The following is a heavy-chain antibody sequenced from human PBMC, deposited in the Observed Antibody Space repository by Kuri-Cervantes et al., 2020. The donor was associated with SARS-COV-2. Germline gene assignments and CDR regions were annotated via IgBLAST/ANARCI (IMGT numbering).Heavy chain of an antibody. J-gene: IGHJ4*02. CDR2: ISAYNGNT. V-gene: IGHV1-18*01. D-gene: IGHD5-18*01. Sequence: ASVKVSCKASGYTFTSYGISWVRQAPGQGLEWMGWISAYNGNTNYAQKLQGRVTMTTDTSTSTAYMELRSLRSDDTAVYYCARPVDTAMVGGLDYWGQGTLVTVSS. CDR3: ARPVDTAMVGGLDY. CDR1: GYTFTSYG.